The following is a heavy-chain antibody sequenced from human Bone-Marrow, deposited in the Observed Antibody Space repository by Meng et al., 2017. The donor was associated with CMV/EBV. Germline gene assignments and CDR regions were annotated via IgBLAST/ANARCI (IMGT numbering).Heavy chain of an antibody. CDR3: ARSPGYPREFGY. CDR1: GGSISSYY. Sequence: SETLSLTCTVSGGSISSYYWSWIRQPPGKGLEWIGYIYYSGSTNYNPSLRSRATISVDTSKNQFSLKLRSVTAADTAVYYCARSPGYPREFGYWGQGTLVTVSS. CDR2: IYYSGST. D-gene: IGHD3-10*01. V-gene: IGHV4-59*01. J-gene: IGHJ4*02.